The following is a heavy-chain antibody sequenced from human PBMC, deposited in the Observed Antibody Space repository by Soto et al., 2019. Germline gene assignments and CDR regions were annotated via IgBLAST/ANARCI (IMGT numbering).Heavy chain of an antibody. Sequence: QVQLVQSGAEVKKPGSSAKVSCKTSGVSFNNNGIGWVRQAPGHGLEWMGGVSPPFRTSNYARKFQGRISITADASTGTVNMELSSLTSEDTAQYYCARVLYYGSGRYSPYGMDVWGQGTTVTVSP. D-gene: IGHD3-10*01. CDR1: GVSFNNNG. CDR3: ARVLYYGSGRYSPYGMDV. V-gene: IGHV1-69*01. J-gene: IGHJ6*01. CDR2: VSPPFRTS.